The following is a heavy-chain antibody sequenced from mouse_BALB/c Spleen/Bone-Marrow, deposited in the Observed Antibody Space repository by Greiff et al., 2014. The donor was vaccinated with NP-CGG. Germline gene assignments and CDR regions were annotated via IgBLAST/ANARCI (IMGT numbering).Heavy chain of an antibody. CDR2: IYPSDSYT. J-gene: IGHJ4*01. V-gene: IGHV1-69*02. Sequence: LQQSGAELVRPGASVKLSCKASGYTFTSYWINWVKQRPGQGLEWIGNIYPSDSYTNYNQKFKDKATLTVDKSSSTAYMQLSSATSEYSAVYFCTRAGNYGNYYAMDYWGQGTSVTVSS. D-gene: IGHD2-1*01. CDR1: GYTFTSYW. CDR3: TRAGNYGNYYAMDY.